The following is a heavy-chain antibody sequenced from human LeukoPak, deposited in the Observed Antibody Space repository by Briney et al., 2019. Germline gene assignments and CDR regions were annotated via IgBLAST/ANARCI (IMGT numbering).Heavy chain of an antibody. V-gene: IGHV3-33*01. CDR3: ARVHIAARPLSYFDY. CDR2: IWYDGSNK. CDR1: GFTFSSYG. Sequence: GGSLRLSCAASGFTFSSYGMHWVRQAPGKGLVWVAVIWYDGSNKYYADSVKGRFTISRDNSKNTLYLQMNSLRAEDTAVYYCARVHIAARPLSYFDYWGQGTLVTVSS. J-gene: IGHJ4*02. D-gene: IGHD6-6*01.